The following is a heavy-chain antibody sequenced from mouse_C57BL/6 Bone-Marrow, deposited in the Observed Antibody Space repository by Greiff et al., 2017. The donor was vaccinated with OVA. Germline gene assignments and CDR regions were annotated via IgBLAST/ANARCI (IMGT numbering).Heavy chain of an antibody. J-gene: IGHJ3*01. Sequence: EVKLMESGGGLVKPGGSLKLSCAASGFTFSDYGMHWVRQAPEKGLEWVAYISSGSSTIYYADTVKGRFTISRDNAKNTLFLQMTSLRSEDTAMYYCARRYYDYEFAYWGQGTLVTVSA. CDR3: ARRYYDYEFAY. D-gene: IGHD2-4*01. V-gene: IGHV5-17*01. CDR1: GFTFSDYG. CDR2: ISSGSSTI.